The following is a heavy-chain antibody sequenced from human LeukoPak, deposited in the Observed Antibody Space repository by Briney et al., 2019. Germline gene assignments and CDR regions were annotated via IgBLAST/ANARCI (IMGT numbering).Heavy chain of an antibody. J-gene: IGHJ6*02. Sequence: GGSLRLSCAASGFTFSSYWMSWVRQAPGKGLEWVANIKQDGSEKYYVDSVKGRFTISRDNAKNSLYLQMNSLRAEDTAVYYCARDGYCSSTSCYVSYHYYYYGMDVWGQGTTVTVSS. D-gene: IGHD2-2*03. CDR2: IKQDGSEK. CDR1: GFTFSSYW. V-gene: IGHV3-7*01. CDR3: ARDGYCSSTSCYVSYHYYYYGMDV.